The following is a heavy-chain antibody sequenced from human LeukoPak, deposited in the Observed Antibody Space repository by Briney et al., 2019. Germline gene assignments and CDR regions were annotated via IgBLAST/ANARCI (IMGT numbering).Heavy chain of an antibody. CDR2: INPDSGGT. Sequence: ASVKVSCKASGYSFTGYSMHGVRQAPAQGLEWMGWINPDSGGTKFAQKFQDRVTVTRDTSISTAYMEVSRLRSDDTAVYYCATQNNSYFDYWGQGTLVSVSS. CDR1: GYSFTGYS. D-gene: IGHD1-20*01. CDR3: ATQNNSYFDY. J-gene: IGHJ4*02. V-gene: IGHV1-2*02.